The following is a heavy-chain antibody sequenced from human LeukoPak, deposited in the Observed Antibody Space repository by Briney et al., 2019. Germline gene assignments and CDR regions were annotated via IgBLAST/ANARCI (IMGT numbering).Heavy chain of an antibody. V-gene: IGHV3-23*01. D-gene: IGHD3-10*01. Sequence: GGSLRLSCAASGFTFSSYGMSWVRPASGKGLEWVSAINGSGGSTYYPDSVKGRFTISRDNSKNTLYLQMNSLRAEDTAVYYCAKQLLWFGEFDYWGQGTLVTVSS. CDR2: INGSGGST. CDR3: AKQLLWFGEFDY. J-gene: IGHJ4*02. CDR1: GFTFSSYG.